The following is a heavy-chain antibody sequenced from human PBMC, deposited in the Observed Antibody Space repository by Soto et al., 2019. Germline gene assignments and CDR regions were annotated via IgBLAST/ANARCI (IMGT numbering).Heavy chain of an antibody. D-gene: IGHD1-1*01. Sequence: GTAVKVTWKASRDTFTSYYMHWVRQAPGQGLEWMGIINPSGGSTSYAQKFQGRVTMTRDTSTSTVYMELSSLRSEDTAVYYCARVRTRTGPWHYYYYYGMDVWGQGTTVTVSS. CDR1: RDTFTSYY. CDR3: ARVRTRTGPWHYYYYYGMDV. J-gene: IGHJ6*02. V-gene: IGHV1-46*01. CDR2: INPSGGST.